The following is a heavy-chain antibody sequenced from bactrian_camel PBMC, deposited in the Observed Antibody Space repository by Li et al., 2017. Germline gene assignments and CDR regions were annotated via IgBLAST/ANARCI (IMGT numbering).Heavy chain of an antibody. CDR1: GFTFDETD. D-gene: IGHD4*01. CDR2: ISKNGDT. Sequence: HVQLVESGGASVQTGGSLRLSCSVSGFTFDETDMAWYRRTPRSECAPVSTISKNGDTSYVDSVKGRFIIAQDNAKTTMYLQMNNLKPEDSAVYFCAAIMVVNMKTYCSNSNCCAGQGTQVTVS. V-gene: IGHV3S63*01. J-gene: IGHJ4*01.